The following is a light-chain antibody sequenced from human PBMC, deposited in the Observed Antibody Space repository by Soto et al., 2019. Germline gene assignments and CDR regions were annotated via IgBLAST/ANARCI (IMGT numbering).Light chain of an antibody. CDR2: STS. CDR1: QSITKW. Sequence: DIQMTQSPSTLSASVGDRITITCRASQSITKWVAWFQQKQGKAPKLLIHSTSNLESGVPSRFSGSGYGTEFTLTISSLQPDDFATYYCQQSHTLWTFGPGTKVEMK. V-gene: IGKV1-5*03. J-gene: IGKJ1*01. CDR3: QQSHTLWT.